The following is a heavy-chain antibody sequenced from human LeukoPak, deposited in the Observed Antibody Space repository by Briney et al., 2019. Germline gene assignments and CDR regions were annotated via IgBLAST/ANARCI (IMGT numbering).Heavy chain of an antibody. CDR1: GYTFTSYY. J-gene: IGHJ4*02. CDR3: ARAPSTVTTYYYFDY. V-gene: IGHV1-46*01. D-gene: IGHD4-17*01. CDR2: INPSGGST. Sequence: GASVKVSCKASGYTFTSYYMHWVRQAPGQGLEWMGIINPSGGSTSYAQKFQGRVTMTRDMSTSTVYMELSSLRSEDTAVYYCARAPSTVTTYYYFDYWGQGTLVTVSS.